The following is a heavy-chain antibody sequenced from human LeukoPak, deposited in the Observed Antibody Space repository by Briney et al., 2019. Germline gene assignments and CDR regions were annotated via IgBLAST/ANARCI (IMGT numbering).Heavy chain of an antibody. J-gene: IGHJ4*02. Sequence: GSLRLSCAASGFTVSSNYMSWVRQAPGKGLEWVSVIYSGGSTYYADSVKGRFTISRDNSKNTLYLQMNSLRAEDTAVYYCASWGSGWYYFDYWGQGTLVTVPS. D-gene: IGHD6-19*01. CDR2: IYSGGST. V-gene: IGHV3-66*01. CDR3: ASWGSGWYYFDY. CDR1: GFTVSSNY.